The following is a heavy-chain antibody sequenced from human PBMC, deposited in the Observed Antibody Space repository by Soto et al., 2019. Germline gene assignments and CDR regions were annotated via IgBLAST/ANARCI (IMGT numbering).Heavy chain of an antibody. CDR1: GGTFSSYA. V-gene: IGHV1-69*01. CDR2: IIPIFGTA. CDR3: AGDRGRGNWGFGYFDY. D-gene: IGHD7-27*01. J-gene: IGHJ4*02. Sequence: QVQLVQSGAEVKKPGSSVKVSCKASGGTFSSYAISWVRQAPGQGLEWMGGIIPIFGTANYAQKFQGRVTITADESTSTAYMELSSLRSEDTGVYYCAGDRGRGNWGFGYFDYWGQGTLVTVSS.